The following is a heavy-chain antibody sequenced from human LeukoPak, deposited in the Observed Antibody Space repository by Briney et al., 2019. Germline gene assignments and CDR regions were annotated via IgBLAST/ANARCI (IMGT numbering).Heavy chain of an antibody. V-gene: IGHV1-2*02. Sequence: ASVKVSCKASGYTFTGYYMHWVRQAPGQGLEWMGWINPNSGGTNYAQKFQGRVTMTRDTSISTAYMELSRLRSDDTAVYYCARGDYYGSGSCFGYYYYYGMDVWGQGTTVTVSS. CDR2: INPNSGGT. CDR1: GYTFTGYY. D-gene: IGHD3-10*01. CDR3: ARGDYYGSGSCFGYYYYYGMDV. J-gene: IGHJ6*02.